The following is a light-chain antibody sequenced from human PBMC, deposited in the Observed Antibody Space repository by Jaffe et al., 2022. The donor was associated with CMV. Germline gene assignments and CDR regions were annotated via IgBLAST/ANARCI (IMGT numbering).Light chain of an antibody. V-gene: IGLV2-8*01. Sequence: QSALTQPPSASGSPGQSVTISCTGTSSDVGGNNHVSWYQQHPGKAPKLMIYEVSKRPSGVPDRFSGSKSGNTASLTVSGLQAEDEADYYCSSYAGINHWVFGGVTKLTVL. CDR1: SSDVGGNNH. CDR3: SSYAGINHWV. J-gene: IGLJ3*02. CDR2: EVS.